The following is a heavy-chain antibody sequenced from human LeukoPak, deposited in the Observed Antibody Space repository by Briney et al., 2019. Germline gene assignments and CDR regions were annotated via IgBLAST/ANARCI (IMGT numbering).Heavy chain of an antibody. V-gene: IGHV3-7*03. D-gene: IGHD1-26*01. CDR2: INQDGSEK. CDR3: ARVGSGNFLGAFDI. J-gene: IGHJ3*02. CDR1: GFTFSRNW. Sequence: GGSLRLSCAASGFTFSRNWMIWVRQAPGKRLEWVANINQDGSEKYYVDSVKGRFTISRDNAKNSLFLQMNSLRAEDTAVYYCARVGSGNFLGAFDIWGQGTMVTVSS.